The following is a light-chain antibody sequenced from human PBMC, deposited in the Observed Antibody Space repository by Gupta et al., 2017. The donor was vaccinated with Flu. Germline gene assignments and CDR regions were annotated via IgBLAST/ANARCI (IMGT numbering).Light chain of an antibody. Sequence: PSSLSASVGDRVTITCRASQTITSYLNWYQQKPGNAPKILIYAASSLQSGVPSRFSGSGSGTDFTLTISSLQPEDFATYYCQQSDSTPYTFGQGTKVEIK. J-gene: IGKJ2*01. CDR2: AAS. CDR3: QQSDSTPYT. CDR1: QTITSY. V-gene: IGKV1-39*01.